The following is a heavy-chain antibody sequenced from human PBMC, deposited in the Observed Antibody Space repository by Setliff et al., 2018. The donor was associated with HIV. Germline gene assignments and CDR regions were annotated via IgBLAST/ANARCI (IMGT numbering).Heavy chain of an antibody. V-gene: IGHV1-18*01. CDR3: ARAYDTLTGYYDY. J-gene: IGHJ4*02. CDR2: ISVYNGYT. D-gene: IGHD3-9*01. CDR1: GYSFTFYG. Sequence: ASVKVSCKASGYSFTFYGLNWVRQAPGQGLEWMGWISVYNGYTNYAQKLQDRVIMTTDTSTSTAYMELRSLRSDDTAVYYCARAYDTLTGYYDYWGQGTLVTVSS.